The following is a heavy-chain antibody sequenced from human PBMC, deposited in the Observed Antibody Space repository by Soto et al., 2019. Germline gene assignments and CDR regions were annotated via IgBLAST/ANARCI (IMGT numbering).Heavy chain of an antibody. CDR3: ARSPTQLWLPSLVNYFDY. Sequence: SVKVSCKASGGTFSSYAISWVRQAPGQGLEWMGGIIPIFGTANYAQKFQGRVTITADKSTSTAYMELSSLRSEDTAVYYCARSPTQLWLPSLVNYFDYWGQGTLVTVSS. CDR1: GGTFSSYA. CDR2: IIPIFGTA. V-gene: IGHV1-69*06. J-gene: IGHJ4*02. D-gene: IGHD5-18*01.